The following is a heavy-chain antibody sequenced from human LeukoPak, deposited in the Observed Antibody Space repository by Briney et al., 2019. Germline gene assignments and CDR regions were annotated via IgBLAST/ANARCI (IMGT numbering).Heavy chain of an antibody. CDR3: ARSGVQWQWLLTYDAFDI. J-gene: IGHJ3*02. Sequence: GGSLRLSCAASGFTFSSYAMHWVRQAPGKGLEWVALISYDKSNKYYADSVRGRFTISRDNSKNTLFVQMNSLRTEDTAVYYCARSGVQWQWLLTYDAFDIWGQGTMVTVSS. CDR2: ISYDKSNK. CDR1: GFTFSSYA. D-gene: IGHD6-19*01. V-gene: IGHV3-30-3*01.